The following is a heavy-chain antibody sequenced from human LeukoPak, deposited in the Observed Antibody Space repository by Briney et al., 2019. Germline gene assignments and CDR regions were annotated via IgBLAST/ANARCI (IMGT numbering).Heavy chain of an antibody. CDR1: GGSFSGYY. CDR3: ARARATVIHYYYYYMDV. J-gene: IGHJ6*03. Sequence: PSETLSLTCAVYGGSFSGYYWSWIRQPPGKGLEWIGEINHSGSTNYNPSLKSRVTISVDTSKNQFSLKLSSVTAADTAVYYCARARATVIHYYYYYMDVWGKGTTVTVSS. CDR2: INHSGST. V-gene: IGHV4-34*01. D-gene: IGHD4-17*01.